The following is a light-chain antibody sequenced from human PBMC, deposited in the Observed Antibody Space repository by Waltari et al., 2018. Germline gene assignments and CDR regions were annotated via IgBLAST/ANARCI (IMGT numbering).Light chain of an antibody. CDR1: RSDIGAHNF. J-gene: IGLJ2*01. CDR2: QAT. V-gene: IGLV2-23*01. CDR3: CSYVGGSRVL. Sequence: QSVLTQPASVSGSPGQSITISCTGTRSDIGAHNFVSWFQQLPGQAPRLLISQATKRPSIVSYRFSGSKSGNTASLSISDLQAEDEADCYCCSYVGGSRVLFGGGTKLTV.